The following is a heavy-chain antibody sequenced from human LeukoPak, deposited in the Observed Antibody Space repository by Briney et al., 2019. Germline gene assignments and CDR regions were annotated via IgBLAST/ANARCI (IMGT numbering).Heavy chain of an antibody. CDR3: ARVGGIAVAGTDAFDI. V-gene: IGHV1-18*04. Sequence: ASVKVSCKASGYTFTGYYMHWVRQAPGQGLEWMGWINPNSGNTNYAQKLQGRVTMTTDTSTSTAYMEMRSLRSDDTAVYYCARVGGIAVAGTDAFDIWGQGTMVTVSS. D-gene: IGHD6-19*01. J-gene: IGHJ3*02. CDR1: GYTFTGYY. CDR2: INPNSGNT.